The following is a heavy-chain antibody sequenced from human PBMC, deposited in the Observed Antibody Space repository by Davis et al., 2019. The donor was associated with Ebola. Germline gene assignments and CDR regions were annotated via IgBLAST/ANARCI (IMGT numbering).Heavy chain of an antibody. J-gene: IGHJ6*02. Sequence: SVKVSCKASGGTFSSYAISWVRQAPGQGLEWLGGIIPIFGTANYAQKFQGRVTITADESTSTAYMELSSLRSEDTAVYYCASAYTYYDFWSGYPDRYYGMDVWGQGTTVTVSS. V-gene: IGHV1-69*13. CDR1: GGTFSSYA. CDR2: IIPIFGTA. D-gene: IGHD3-3*01. CDR3: ASAYTYYDFWSGYPDRYYGMDV.